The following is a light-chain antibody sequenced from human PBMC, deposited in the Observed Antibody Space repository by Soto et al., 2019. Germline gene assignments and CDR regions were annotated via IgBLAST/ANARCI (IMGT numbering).Light chain of an antibody. V-gene: IGKV3-20*01. CDR1: QSVSSSY. Sequence: EIVLTQSPGTLSLSPGERATLSCRASQSVSSSYLAWYQQKPGQAPRLLIYGASSRATDIPGRFSGSGSGTDFTLTISRLEPESFAVYYCQQYGSSQSFGQGTKVEMK. CDR2: GAS. CDR3: QQYGSSQS. J-gene: IGKJ1*01.